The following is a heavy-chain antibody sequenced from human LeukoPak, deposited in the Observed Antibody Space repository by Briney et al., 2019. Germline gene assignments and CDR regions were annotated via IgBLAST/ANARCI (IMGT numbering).Heavy chain of an antibody. V-gene: IGHV3-7*01. J-gene: IGHJ4*02. CDR1: GFTLSSYW. D-gene: IGHD4-17*01. CDR3: AGDYGNDY. CDR2: IKQDESDK. Sequence: PGGSLRLSCAASGFTLSSYWMSWVRQAPGKGLEWVANIKQDESDKYYVDSVKGRFTISRDNAKNSLYLQLNSLRAEDTAVYYCAGDYGNDYWGQGTLVTVSS.